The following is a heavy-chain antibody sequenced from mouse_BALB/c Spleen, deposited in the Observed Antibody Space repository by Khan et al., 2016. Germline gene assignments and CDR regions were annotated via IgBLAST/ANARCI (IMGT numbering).Heavy chain of an antibody. Sequence: QIQLVQSGPELKKPGKTVKISCKASGYTFTNYGMNWVKQAPGKGLKWMGWINTYSGESTYADDFKGRFAFSLATSDNTAYLPINNLKNEDTATSFCSRYRYYYGSSRYFDVWGAGTTVTVSS. CDR2: INTYSGES. CDR1: GYTFTNYG. CDR3: SRYRYYYGSSRYFDV. D-gene: IGHD1-1*01. J-gene: IGHJ1*01. V-gene: IGHV9-3-1*01.